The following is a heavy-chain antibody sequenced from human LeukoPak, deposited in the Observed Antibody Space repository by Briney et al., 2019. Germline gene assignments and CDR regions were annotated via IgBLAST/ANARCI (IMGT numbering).Heavy chain of an antibody. D-gene: IGHD1-7*01. CDR3: ARTYNWNYDY. J-gene: IGHJ4*02. CDR2: IYHSGST. CDR1: GYSISSGYY. Sequence: SETLSLTCAVSGYSISSGYYWGWIRQPPGKGLEWIGGIYHSGSTNYNPSLKSRVTISVDTSKNQFSLKLSSVTAADTAVYYCARTYNWNYDYWGQGTLVTVSS. V-gene: IGHV4-38-2*01.